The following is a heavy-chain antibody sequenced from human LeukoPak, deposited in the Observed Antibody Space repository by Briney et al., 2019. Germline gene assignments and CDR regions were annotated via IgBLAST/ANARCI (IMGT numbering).Heavy chain of an antibody. CDR2: ISGRGDSA. CDR3: AKGRSYRGGYCYFDY. Sequence: GGSLRLSCAAFGSTFSSDGMGWVRQAPGKGLEWVSVISGRGDSAYYADSVKGRFTISRDNSKNTLYLHMNSLRAEDTAVYYCAKGRSYRGGYCYFDYWGQGTLVTVSS. J-gene: IGHJ4*02. V-gene: IGHV3-23*01. CDR1: GSTFSSDG. D-gene: IGHD5-18*01.